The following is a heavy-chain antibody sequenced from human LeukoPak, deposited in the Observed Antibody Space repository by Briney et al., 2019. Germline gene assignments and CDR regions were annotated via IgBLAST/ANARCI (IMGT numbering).Heavy chain of an antibody. D-gene: IGHD3-22*01. V-gene: IGHV3-23*01. CDR1: GFTFSGYA. CDR2: ISGSGGST. J-gene: IGHJ4*02. Sequence: GGSLRLSCAASGFTFSGYAMSWVRQAPGKGLEWASSISGSGGSTHYADSVKGRFTISRDNSKNTLYLQINSLRAEDTAVYFCAKDVRYDSSGIFDYWGQGTLVTVSS. CDR3: AKDVRYDSSGIFDY.